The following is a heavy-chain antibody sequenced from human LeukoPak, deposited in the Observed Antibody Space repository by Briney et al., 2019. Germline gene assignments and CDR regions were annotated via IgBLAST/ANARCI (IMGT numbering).Heavy chain of an antibody. CDR1: GDSVSSNSAV. D-gene: IGHD1-26*01. V-gene: IGHV6-1*01. J-gene: IGHJ3*02. CDR3: ASRKVGSNAFDI. Sequence: SQTLSLTCAISGDSVSSNSAVGHWIRQSPSRGLEWLGRTYYRSKWYNDYAPSVKSRISINPDTSKNQFSLQLNSVTPDDTAVYYCASRKVGSNAFDIWGQGTLVTVSS. CDR2: TYYRSKWYN.